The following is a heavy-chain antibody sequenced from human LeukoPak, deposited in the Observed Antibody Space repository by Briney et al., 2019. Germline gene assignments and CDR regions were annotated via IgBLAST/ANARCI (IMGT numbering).Heavy chain of an antibody. CDR3: AGGGPRYCSSTSCYILD. Sequence: PSETLSLTCTVSGGSISSGSYYWSWIRQPAGKGLEWIGRIYTSGSTNYNPSLKSRVTISVDTSKNQFSLKLSSVTAADTAVYYCAGGGPRYCSSTSCYILDWGQGTMVTVSS. CDR1: GGSISSGSYY. V-gene: IGHV4-61*02. J-gene: IGHJ3*01. D-gene: IGHD2-2*02. CDR2: IYTSGST.